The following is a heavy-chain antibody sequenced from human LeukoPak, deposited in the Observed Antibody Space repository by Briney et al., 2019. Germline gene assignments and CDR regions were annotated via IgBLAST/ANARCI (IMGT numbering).Heavy chain of an antibody. D-gene: IGHD6-19*01. V-gene: IGHV1-18*01. J-gene: IGHJ5*02. CDR3: ARKGSPVAGKRNWFDP. Sequence: ASVKVSCKASGYNFINYGITWVRQAPGQGLEWMGWINSNNGKTEYTQMLQGRVAMTTDTATSTVYMELRSLRSDGTAVYYCARKGSPVAGKRNWFDPWGQGTLVIVSS. CDR1: GYNFINYG. CDR2: INSNNGKT.